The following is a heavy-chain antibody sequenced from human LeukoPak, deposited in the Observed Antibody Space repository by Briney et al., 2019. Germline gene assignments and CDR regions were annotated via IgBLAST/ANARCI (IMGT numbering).Heavy chain of an antibody. CDR2: INGDGSST. Sequence: GGSMRLSCAASGFTFSSYWMHWVRQAPGKGLVWVSRINGDGSSTSYADSVKGRFTISRDNSKKMLYLQVNTLRAEDTAVYYCATAPIAVGGESSFYYSMDVCGQGTTVTVS. CDR1: GFTFSSYW. V-gene: IGHV3-74*01. CDR3: ATAPIAVGGESSFYYSMDV. J-gene: IGHJ6*02. D-gene: IGHD6-19*01.